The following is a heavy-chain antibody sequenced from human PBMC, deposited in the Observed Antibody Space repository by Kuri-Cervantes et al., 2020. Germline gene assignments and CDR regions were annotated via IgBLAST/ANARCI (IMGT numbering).Heavy chain of an antibody. V-gene: IGHV4-34*01. J-gene: IGHJ3*02. CDR2: VNHSEYT. CDR1: GGSFSGYY. CDR3: VRGGTRRIVGTTRAFDI. D-gene: IGHD1-26*01. Sequence: SGTLSLSCAVYGGSFSGYYWSCIRQPPGKGLEWIGEVNHSEYTIYNPSLKSRVPISVDMSKNQYSLNLNSVTAADTAVYYCVRGGTRRIVGTTRAFDIWGQGTMVTVSS.